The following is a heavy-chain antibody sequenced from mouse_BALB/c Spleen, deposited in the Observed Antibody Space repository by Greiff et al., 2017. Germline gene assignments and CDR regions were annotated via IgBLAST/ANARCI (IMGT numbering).Heavy chain of an antibody. J-gene: IGHJ4*01. V-gene: IGHV14-3*02. D-gene: IGHD1-1*01. CDR3: ARSLYYDDAMDY. Sequence: EVQLQQSGAELVKPGASVKLSCTASGFNIKDTYMHWVKQRPEQGLEWIGRIDPANGNTKYDPKFQGKATITADTSSNTAYLQLSSLTSEDTAVYYCARSLYYDDAMDYWGQGTSVTVSS. CDR1: GFNIKDTY. CDR2: IDPANGNT.